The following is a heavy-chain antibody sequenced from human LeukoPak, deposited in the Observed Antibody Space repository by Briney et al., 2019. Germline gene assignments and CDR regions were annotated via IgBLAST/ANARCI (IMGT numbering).Heavy chain of an antibody. V-gene: IGHV1-18*01. Sequence: ASVKVSCKASGYTFTDYYISWVRQAPGQGLEWMGWIGAYNGNTNYAQKLQGRVTMTTDTSTSTAYMELRSLRSDGTAVYYCARDDVVSPEYFQHWGQGTLVTVSS. CDR3: ARDDVVSPEYFQH. CDR1: GYTFTDYY. D-gene: IGHD3-22*01. CDR2: IGAYNGNT. J-gene: IGHJ1*01.